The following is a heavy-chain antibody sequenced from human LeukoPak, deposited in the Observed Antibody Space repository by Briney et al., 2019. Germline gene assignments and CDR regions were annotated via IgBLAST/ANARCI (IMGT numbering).Heavy chain of an antibody. D-gene: IGHD1-26*01. CDR1: GLTFSSYN. J-gene: IGHJ4*02. CDR2: ISSSSSYI. Sequence: PGGSLRLSCAASGLTFSSYNMNWVRQAPGKGLEWVSSISSSSSYIYYADSVKGRFTISRDNAKNSLYLQMISLRAEDTAVYYCARDLSVGAKPDLGFDYWGQGTLVTVSS. CDR3: ARDLSVGAKPDLGFDY. V-gene: IGHV3-21*01.